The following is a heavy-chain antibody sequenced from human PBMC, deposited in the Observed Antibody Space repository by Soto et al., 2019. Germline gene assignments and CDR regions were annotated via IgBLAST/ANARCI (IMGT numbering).Heavy chain of an antibody. J-gene: IGHJ3*02. CDR3: ARQEYNASSGYLMSFDI. Sequence: ASVKVSCKASGGTFSSYAISWVRQAPGQGLEWMGGIIPIFGTANYAQKFQGRVTITADESTSTAYMELSSLRSEDTAVYYCARQEYNASSGYLMSFDIWGQGTM. V-gene: IGHV1-69*13. CDR2: IIPIFGTA. D-gene: IGHD3-22*01. CDR1: GGTFSSYA.